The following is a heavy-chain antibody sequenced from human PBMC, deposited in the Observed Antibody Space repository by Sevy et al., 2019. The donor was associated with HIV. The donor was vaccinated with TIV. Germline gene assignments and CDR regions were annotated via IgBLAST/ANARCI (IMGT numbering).Heavy chain of an antibody. Sequence: SDTLSLTCAVSGVSVTSDTYYWSWIRQPPGKGLEWIGYVYHTGSTNYSPSFKSRVTISIDTSKNQFSLRLFSVAAADTAMYYCAREPYFFDKSGYFCDYWGQGILVTVSS. J-gene: IGHJ4*02. CDR1: GVSVTSDTYY. CDR3: AREPYFFDKSGYFCDY. V-gene: IGHV4-61*01. D-gene: IGHD3-22*01. CDR2: VYHTGST.